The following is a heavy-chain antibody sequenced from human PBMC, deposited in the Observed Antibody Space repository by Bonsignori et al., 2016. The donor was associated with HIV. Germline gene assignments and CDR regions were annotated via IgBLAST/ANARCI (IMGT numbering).Heavy chain of an antibody. V-gene: IGHV2-5*01. CDR2: IFWNGEE. CDR3: AHEGYGADNWYDH. D-gene: IGHD4-17*01. Sequence: QITLKESGPALVKPTQTLTLTCSYSGFSFTTGVGVAWIRQPPGKALEWLAVIFWNGEERYSPSLRNRLSITKDTSNNQVVLSMTNMDPVDTATYFCAHEGYGADNWYDHVGPREPWVTVSS. J-gene: IGHJ5*02. CDR1: GFSFTTGVG.